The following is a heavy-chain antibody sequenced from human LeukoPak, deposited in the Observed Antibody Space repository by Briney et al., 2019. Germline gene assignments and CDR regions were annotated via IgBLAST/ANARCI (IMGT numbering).Heavy chain of an antibody. CDR2: IIPILNIK. CDR3: ARDSRPYYTGSGSYYKIGRFDY. V-gene: IGHV1-69*04. Sequence: SVKVSCKASGDSFSSYALSWVRQAPGQGLEWMGRIIPILNIKTYAERFQDRVTITADEDTSTVYMELSSLRSEDTALYYCARDSRPYYTGSGSYYKIGRFDYWGQGTGVTVSS. CDR1: GDSFSSYA. J-gene: IGHJ4*02. D-gene: IGHD3-10*01.